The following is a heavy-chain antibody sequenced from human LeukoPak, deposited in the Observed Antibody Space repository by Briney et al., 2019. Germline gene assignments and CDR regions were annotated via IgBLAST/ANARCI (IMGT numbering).Heavy chain of an antibody. CDR3: ARSGGYYDILWGQTISYYFDY. CDR1: GYTFTGYY. V-gene: IGHV1-46*01. D-gene: IGHD3-9*01. J-gene: IGHJ4*02. Sequence: GASVKVSCKASGYTFTGYYMHWVRQAPGQGLEWMGWINPSGGSTSYAQKFQGRVTMTRDTSTSTVCMELSSLRSEDTAVYYCARSGGYYDILWGQTISYYFDYWGQGTLVTVSS. CDR2: INPSGGST.